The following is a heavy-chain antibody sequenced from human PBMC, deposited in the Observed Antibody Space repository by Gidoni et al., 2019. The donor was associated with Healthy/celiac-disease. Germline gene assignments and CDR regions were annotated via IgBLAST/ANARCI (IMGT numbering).Heavy chain of an antibody. D-gene: IGHD3-10*01. CDR2: IYPGDSDT. V-gene: IGHV5-51*01. CDR1: GYSFTSYW. J-gene: IGHJ4*02. CDR3: ARASVLLWFGELLGGDYFDY. Sequence: EVQLVQSGAEVKKPGESLKISCKGSGYSFTSYWIGWVRQMPGKGLEWMGIIYPGDSDTRYSPSFQGQVTISADKSISTAYLQWSSLKASDTAMYYCARASVLLWFGELLGGDYFDYWGQGTLVTVSS.